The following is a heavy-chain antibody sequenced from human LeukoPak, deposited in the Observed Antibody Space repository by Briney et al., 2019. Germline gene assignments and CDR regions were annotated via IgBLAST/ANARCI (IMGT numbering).Heavy chain of an antibody. CDR1: GGTFNSYA. J-gene: IGHJ4*02. Sequence: SVKVSCKAAGGTFNSYAISWVRQAPGQGLEWMGRIIPMYGTTNYAQRFQGRVTISADKSTSTAYMELSSLTSEDTAVYYCASGTHIYRGRNFFFDYWGQGTLVTVSS. CDR2: IIPMYGTT. D-gene: IGHD1-1*01. V-gene: IGHV1-69*06. CDR3: ASGTHIYRGRNFFFDY.